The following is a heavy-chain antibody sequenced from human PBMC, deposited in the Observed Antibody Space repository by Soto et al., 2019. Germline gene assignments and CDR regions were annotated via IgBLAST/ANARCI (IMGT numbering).Heavy chain of an antibody. CDR1: GFTFTSSA. CDR2: IVVGSGNT. V-gene: IGHV1-58*02. CDR3: AAVAPQVPATAPVDY. Sequence: QMQLVQSGPEVKKPGTSVKVSCKASGFTFTSSAMQWVRQARGQRLEWIGWIVVGSGNTNYAQKFQESVTLTRDMSTSTAYMELSSLRSEDTAVYYCAAVAPQVPATAPVDYWGQGTLVTVSS. D-gene: IGHD2-2*01. J-gene: IGHJ4*02.